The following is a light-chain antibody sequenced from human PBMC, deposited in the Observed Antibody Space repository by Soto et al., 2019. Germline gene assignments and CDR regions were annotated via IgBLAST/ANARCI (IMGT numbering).Light chain of an antibody. J-gene: IGLJ3*02. CDR1: SSNIGSNT. Sequence: VLTQPPSASGTSGQRVTISCSGSSSNIGSNTVNWYHHLPGTAPKILIYNNDQRPSGVPDRFSGSKSGTSASLAISGLQSEDEADYYCAAWDDSLNGPVFGGGTKLTGL. V-gene: IGLV1-44*01. CDR3: AAWDDSLNGPV. CDR2: NND.